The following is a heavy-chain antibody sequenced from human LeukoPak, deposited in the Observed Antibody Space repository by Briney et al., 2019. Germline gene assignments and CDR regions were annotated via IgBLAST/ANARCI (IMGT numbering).Heavy chain of an antibody. Sequence: GASVKVSCKASGYTFTSYYMHWVRQAPGQGLEWMGIINPSGGSTSYAQKFQGRVTMTRDTSTSTVYMELSSLRSEDTAVYYCARDRGGVSFYYYYMDVWGKGTTVTVSS. CDR3: ARDRGGVSFYYYYMDV. V-gene: IGHV1-46*01. CDR2: INPSGGST. D-gene: IGHD3-10*01. CDR1: GYTFTSYY. J-gene: IGHJ6*03.